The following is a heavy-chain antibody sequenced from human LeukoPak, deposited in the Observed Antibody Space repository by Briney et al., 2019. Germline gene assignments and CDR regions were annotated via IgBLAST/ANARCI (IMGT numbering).Heavy chain of an antibody. CDR3: ARGRIAAAGSLNY. CDR2: INHSGST. CDR1: GGSFSGYY. D-gene: IGHD6-13*01. V-gene: IGHV4-34*01. Sequence: PSETLSLTCAVYGGSFSGYYWGWIRQPPGKGLGWIGEINHSGSTNYNPSLKSRVTISVDTSKNQFSLKLSSVTAADTAVYYCARGRIAAAGSLNYWGQGTLVTVSS. J-gene: IGHJ4*02.